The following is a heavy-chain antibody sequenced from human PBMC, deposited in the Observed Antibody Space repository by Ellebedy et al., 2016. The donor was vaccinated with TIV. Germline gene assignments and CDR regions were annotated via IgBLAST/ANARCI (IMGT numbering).Heavy chain of an antibody. CDR1: GCTFSSYA. D-gene: IGHD1-26*01. J-gene: IGHJ4*02. CDR3: AKGMVGATTEVS. V-gene: IGHV3-23*01. CDR2: IGGSGGST. Sequence: GESLKISCAASGCTFSSYAMRWVRQAPGKGLEWVSAIGGSGGSTYYADSVKGRFTISRDNSKNTLYLQMNSLRAEDTAVYYCAKGMVGATTEVSWGQGTLVTVSS.